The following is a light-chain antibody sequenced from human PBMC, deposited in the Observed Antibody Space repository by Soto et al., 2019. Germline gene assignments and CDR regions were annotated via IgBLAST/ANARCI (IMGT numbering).Light chain of an antibody. CDR2: GAS. Sequence: EIVMTQSPATLSLSPGERATLSCRASQSVAGSLAWYQQKPGQAPRLLIYGASTRATGIPDRFSGSGSGTEFTLTISRLQSEDFAVYYCQQYDNWPLTFGGGTKVEIK. CDR3: QQYDNWPLT. V-gene: IGKV3-15*01. J-gene: IGKJ4*02. CDR1: QSVAGS.